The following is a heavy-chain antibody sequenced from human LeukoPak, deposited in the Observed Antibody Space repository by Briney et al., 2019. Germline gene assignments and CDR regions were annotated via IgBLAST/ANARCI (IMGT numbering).Heavy chain of an antibody. D-gene: IGHD3-16*01. CDR2: ITATGSRT. CDR1: GFAFGSYT. V-gene: IGHV3-23*01. Sequence: GGSLRLSCAASGFAFGSYTVSWVRQAPGKGLEWVSGITATGSRTYYADSVRGRFTISRDSSKNTLYLQLNSLGVDDTAVYYCATSMGGGNVDYWGQGTLVTVSS. CDR3: ATSMGGGNVDY. J-gene: IGHJ4*02.